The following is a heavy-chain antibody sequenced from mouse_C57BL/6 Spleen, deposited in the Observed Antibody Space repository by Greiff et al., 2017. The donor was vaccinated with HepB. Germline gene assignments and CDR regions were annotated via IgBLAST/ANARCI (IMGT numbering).Heavy chain of an antibody. CDR3: ARHHGYYYFVY. Sequence: EVKLVESGGGLVKPGGSLKLSCAASGFTFSSYTMSWVRQTPEKRLEWVATISGGGGNTYYPDSVKGRFTISRDNAKNTLYLQMSSLRSEDTALYYCARHHGYYYFVYWGQGTTLTVSS. CDR1: GFTFSSYT. D-gene: IGHD2-3*01. CDR2: ISGGGGNT. V-gene: IGHV5-9*01. J-gene: IGHJ2*01.